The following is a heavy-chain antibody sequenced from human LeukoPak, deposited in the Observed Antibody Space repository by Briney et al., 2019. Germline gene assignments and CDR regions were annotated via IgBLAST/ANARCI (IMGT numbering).Heavy chain of an antibody. V-gene: IGHV3-7*03. Sequence: GGSLRLSCAASGFTFSSYWMSWVRQAPGKGLEWVANIKKDGSETYYVDSVKGRFTISRDNAKNSLYLQMNSLRAEDTAMYYCARGRYSGTTYYFDYWGQGTLVTVSS. J-gene: IGHJ4*02. CDR3: ARGRYSGTTYYFDY. CDR2: IKKDGSET. CDR1: GFTFSSYW. D-gene: IGHD5-12*01.